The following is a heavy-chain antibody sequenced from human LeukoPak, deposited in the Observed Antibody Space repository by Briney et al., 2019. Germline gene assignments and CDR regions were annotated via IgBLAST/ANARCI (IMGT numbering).Heavy chain of an antibody. V-gene: IGHV5-51*01. D-gene: IGHD2-15*01. Sequence: GESLKISCKGSGYSFTNYWIGWVRQTPGKGLEWMGIIYPDDSDTKYSPSFQGQVTISADKSINTAYVQWNSLKASDTARYYCARYCSGGTCHQGIDYWGQGTLVTVSS. CDR1: GYSFTNYW. J-gene: IGHJ4*02. CDR2: IYPDDSDT. CDR3: ARYCSGGTCHQGIDY.